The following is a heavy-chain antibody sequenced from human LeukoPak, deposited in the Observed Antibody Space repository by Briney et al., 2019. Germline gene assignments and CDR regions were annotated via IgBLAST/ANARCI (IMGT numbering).Heavy chain of an antibody. CDR3: AEDQRRSSSWYHDAFDI. CDR2: IGGGPV. J-gene: IGHJ3*02. Sequence: GGSLRLSCATSGFTFNVYAMTWVRQAPGKGLEWVSTIGGGPVYYADSVKGRFTISRDNSKNTLYLQMNSLRAEDTAVYYCAEDQRRSSSWYHDAFDIWGQGTMVTVSS. CDR1: GFTFNVYA. V-gene: IGHV3-23*01. D-gene: IGHD6-13*01.